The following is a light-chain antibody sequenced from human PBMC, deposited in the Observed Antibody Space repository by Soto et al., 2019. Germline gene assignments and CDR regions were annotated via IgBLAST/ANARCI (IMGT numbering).Light chain of an antibody. CDR3: QQYGSSPPWT. J-gene: IGKJ1*01. CDR1: QSVDSSY. Sequence: EIVLTQSPGTLSLSPGERATLSCRASQSVDSSYLAWYQQKPGQAPRLLIYGASRRATGIPDRFSGSGSGTDFTLTIIRLEPEDFAVYYCQQYGSSPPWTVGQGTKVEIK. CDR2: GAS. V-gene: IGKV3-20*01.